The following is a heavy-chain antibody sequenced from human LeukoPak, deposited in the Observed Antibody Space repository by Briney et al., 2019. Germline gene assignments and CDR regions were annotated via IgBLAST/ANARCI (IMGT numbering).Heavy chain of an antibody. Sequence: SETLSLTCTVSGGSISSSSYYWGWIRQPPGKGLEWIGSIYYSGSTYYNPSLKGRVTISVDTSKNQFSLKLSSVTAADTAVYYCAREGWELLESFDYWGQGTLVTVSS. CDR2: IYYSGST. CDR1: GGSISSSSYY. D-gene: IGHD1-26*01. J-gene: IGHJ4*02. V-gene: IGHV4-39*07. CDR3: AREGWELLESFDY.